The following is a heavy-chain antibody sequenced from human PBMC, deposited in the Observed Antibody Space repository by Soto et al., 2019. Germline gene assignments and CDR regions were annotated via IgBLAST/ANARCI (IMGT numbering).Heavy chain of an antibody. Sequence: ASVKVSCKASGYTFTSYDINWVRQATGQGLEWMGWMNPNSGNTGCAQKFQGRVTMTRNTSISTAYMELSSLRSEDTAVYYCARSVVVADDYWGHGTLVTVSS. V-gene: IGHV1-8*01. J-gene: IGHJ4*01. D-gene: IGHD2-15*01. CDR3: ARSVVVADDY. CDR2: MNPNSGNT. CDR1: GYTFTSYD.